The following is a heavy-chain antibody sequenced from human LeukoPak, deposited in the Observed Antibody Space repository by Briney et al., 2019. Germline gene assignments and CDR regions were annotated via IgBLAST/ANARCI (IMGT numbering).Heavy chain of an antibody. Sequence: ASVKVSCKTSGYTFTNYDINWVRQATGQGLEWMGWMNPNSGNTGYAQKFQGRVTITADKSTSTAYMELSSLRSEDTAVYYCASSPWDGRKGDYYYYGMDVWGKGTTVTVSS. V-gene: IGHV1-8*01. CDR3: ASSPWDGRKGDYYYYGMDV. D-gene: IGHD1-14*01. CDR2: MNPNSGNT. CDR1: GYTFTNYD. J-gene: IGHJ6*04.